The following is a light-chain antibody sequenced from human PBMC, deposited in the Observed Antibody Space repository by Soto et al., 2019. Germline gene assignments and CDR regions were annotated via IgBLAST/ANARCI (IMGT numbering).Light chain of an antibody. V-gene: IGKV1-39*01. CDR3: QQRYSIPFT. CDR1: QSISSY. Sequence: DIQMTQSPSSLSASVGDRVTITCRASQSISSYLNWYQQKPGKEPKLLIYAASSLQSGVPSRFSGSGSGTDFTFTSSSLQPEDFATYYCQQRYSIPFTFGQGTKLEIK. CDR2: AAS. J-gene: IGKJ2*01.